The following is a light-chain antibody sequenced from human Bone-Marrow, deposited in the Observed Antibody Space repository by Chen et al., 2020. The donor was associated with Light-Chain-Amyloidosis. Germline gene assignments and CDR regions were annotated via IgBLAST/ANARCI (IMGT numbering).Light chain of an antibody. CDR1: SSDVGVYNL. Sequence: QSALTQPASVSGSPGQSITLHCAGTSSDVGVYNLVSWHQQHPGKAPKLMIYEVTKRPSGVSTRFSGSKSGNTASLTISGLQAKDEADYYCCSYQGCCNPYVFGTGTKVTVL. J-gene: IGLJ1*01. CDR2: EVT. V-gene: IGLV2-23*02. CDR3: CSYQGCCNPYV.